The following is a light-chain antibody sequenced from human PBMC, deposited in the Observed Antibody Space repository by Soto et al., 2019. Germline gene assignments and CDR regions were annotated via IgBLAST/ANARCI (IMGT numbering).Light chain of an antibody. CDR2: GAS. J-gene: IGKJ1*01. Sequence: EIVMTQSPATLSVSPGERATLSCRASQSVSSNLAWYQQKPGQAPRLLMYGASTRATGIPDRLSGSGSGTEFTLTISSLQSEDFAVYYCQQHNNWPPWTFGQGTKLEIK. CDR1: QSVSSN. V-gene: IGKV3-15*01. CDR3: QQHNNWPPWT.